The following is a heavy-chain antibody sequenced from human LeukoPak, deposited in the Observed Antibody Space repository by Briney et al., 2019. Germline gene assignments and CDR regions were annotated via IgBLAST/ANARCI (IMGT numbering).Heavy chain of an antibody. V-gene: IGHV3-23*01. D-gene: IGHD3-3*02. CDR3: ARWSSISDS. CDR2: ISGSGGST. CDR1: GFTFSSYA. J-gene: IGHJ4*02. Sequence: TGGSLRLSCAASGFTFSSYATSWVRQAPGKGLEWVSAISGSGGSTYYADSVKGRFTISRDNSKNTLYLQMNSLRVEDTAVYYCARWSSISDSWGQGTLVTVSS.